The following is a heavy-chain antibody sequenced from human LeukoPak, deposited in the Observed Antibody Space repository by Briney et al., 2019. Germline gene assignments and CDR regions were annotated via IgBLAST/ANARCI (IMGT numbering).Heavy chain of an antibody. V-gene: IGHV4-4*02. CDR1: GGSISSSNW. CDR3: ARDTQFTIFRRGNAFDI. CDR2: IYHSGST. Sequence: SETLSLTCAVSGGSISSSNWWSWVHQPPGKGLEWIGEIYHSGSTNYNPSLKSRVTISVDKSKNQFSLKLSSVTAADTAVYYCARDTQFTIFRRGNAFDIWGQGIMVTVSS. D-gene: IGHD3-3*01. J-gene: IGHJ3*02.